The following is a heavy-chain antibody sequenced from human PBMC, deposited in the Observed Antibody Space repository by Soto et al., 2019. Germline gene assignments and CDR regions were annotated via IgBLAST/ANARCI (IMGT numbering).Heavy chain of an antibody. Sequence: PSETLSLTCTVSGASISTQSWNWIRQAPGKGLEWIGYLYYSGTTNYNPSLKSRVTISADTSKNQVSLKLTSVTAADTAVYFCARGLSLSPYFESWGQGILVTVSS. V-gene: IGHV4-59*11. D-gene: IGHD3-16*01. CDR1: GASISTQS. J-gene: IGHJ5*01. CDR2: LYYSGTT. CDR3: ARGLSLSPYFES.